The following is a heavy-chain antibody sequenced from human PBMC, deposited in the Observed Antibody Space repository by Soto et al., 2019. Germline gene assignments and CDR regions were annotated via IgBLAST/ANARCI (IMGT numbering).Heavy chain of an antibody. Sequence: PSETLSLTYGASGGPISSDNWWSWVRQPPGKGLEWIGEIHHSGNSNYNPSLKSRVIISVDKSKNQFSLKLSSVTDADTAVYYCARGERQHQRDYWGQGTLVTVS. CDR1: GGPISSDNW. CDR2: IHHSGNS. CDR3: ARGERQHQRDY. J-gene: IGHJ4*02. D-gene: IGHD2-2*01. V-gene: IGHV4-4*02.